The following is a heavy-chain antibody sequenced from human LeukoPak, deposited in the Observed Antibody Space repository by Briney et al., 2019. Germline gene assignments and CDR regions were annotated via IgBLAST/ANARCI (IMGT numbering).Heavy chain of an antibody. J-gene: IGHJ5*02. Sequence: PGGSLRLSCAASGFTFSDYYMSWIRQAPGKGLEWVAVISYDGSNKYYADSVKGRFTISRDNSKNTLYLQMNSLRAEDTAVYYCARDPVSEALWEKFFDPWGQGTLVTVSS. CDR2: ISYDGSNK. V-gene: IGHV3-30*03. CDR3: ARDPVSEALWEKFFDP. D-gene: IGHD5-18*01. CDR1: GFTFSDYY.